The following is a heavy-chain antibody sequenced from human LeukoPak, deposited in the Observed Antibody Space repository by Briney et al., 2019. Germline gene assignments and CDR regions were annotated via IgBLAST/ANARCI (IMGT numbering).Heavy chain of an antibody. CDR3: ARDGIVVVVAATLDY. CDR2: ISSSSSYI. V-gene: IGHV3-21*01. J-gene: IGHJ4*02. Sequence: GGSLRLSCAASGFTFSSYTMDWVRQAPGKGLEWVSSISSSSSYIYYADSVKGRFTISRDNAKNSLYLQMNSLRAEDTAVYYCARDGIVVVVAATLDYWGQGTLVTVSS. D-gene: IGHD2-15*01. CDR1: GFTFSSYT.